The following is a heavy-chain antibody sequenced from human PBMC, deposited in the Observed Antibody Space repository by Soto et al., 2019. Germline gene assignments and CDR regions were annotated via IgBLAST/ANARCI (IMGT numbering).Heavy chain of an antibody. CDR1: GFTFSSYS. Sequence: EVQLVESGGGLVKPGGSLRLSCAASGFTFSSYSMNWVRQAPGKGLEWVSSISSSSSYIYYADSVKGRFTISIDNAKNSLDLQMNSLRAEDTAVYYCARGARRFLEWLTPDYWGQGTLVTVSS. V-gene: IGHV3-21*01. J-gene: IGHJ4*02. CDR2: ISSSSSYI. CDR3: ARGARRFLEWLTPDY. D-gene: IGHD3-3*01.